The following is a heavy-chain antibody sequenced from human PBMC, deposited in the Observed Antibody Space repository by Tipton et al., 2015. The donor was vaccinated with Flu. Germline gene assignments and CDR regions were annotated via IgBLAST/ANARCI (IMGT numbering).Heavy chain of an antibody. CDR1: GFTFSDYY. Sequence: AASGFTFSDYYMSWIRQAPGKGLEWVSYISSSGSTIYYADSVKGRFTISRDNAKNSLYLQMNSLRAEDTAVYYCARTPFIAARGVGAFDIWGQGTMVTVSS. CDR2: ISSSGSTI. J-gene: IGHJ3*02. CDR3: ARTPFIAARGVGAFDI. D-gene: IGHD6-6*01. V-gene: IGHV3-11*01.